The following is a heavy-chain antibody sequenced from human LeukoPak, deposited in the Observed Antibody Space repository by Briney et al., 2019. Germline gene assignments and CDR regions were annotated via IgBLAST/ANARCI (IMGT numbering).Heavy chain of an antibody. V-gene: IGHV4-59*01. CDR2: IYYSGTT. J-gene: IGHJ3*02. CDR1: GGSISSYY. Sequence: SETLSLTCTVSGGSISSYYWSWIRQPPGKGLEWIGYIYYSGTTNYNPSLKSRVTISVDTSKNQFSLKLSSVTAADTAVYYCARVRRAFDIWGQGTMVTVSS. CDR3: ARVRRAFDI.